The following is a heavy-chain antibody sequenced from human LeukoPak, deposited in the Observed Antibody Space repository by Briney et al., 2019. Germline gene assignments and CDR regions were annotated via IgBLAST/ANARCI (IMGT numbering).Heavy chain of an antibody. CDR1: RDSVSTNSAV. V-gene: IGHV6-1*01. J-gene: IGHJ4*02. D-gene: IGHD5-12*01. CDR2: TYYKSKWYN. CDR3: ARGDIALDY. Sequence: SQTLSLTCAISRDSVSTNSAVWNWIRQSPSRGLEWLGRTYYKSKWYNNYAVSVKSRITINPDTSKNQFSLHLSSVTPEDTAVYYCARGDIALDYWGQGAPVTVSS.